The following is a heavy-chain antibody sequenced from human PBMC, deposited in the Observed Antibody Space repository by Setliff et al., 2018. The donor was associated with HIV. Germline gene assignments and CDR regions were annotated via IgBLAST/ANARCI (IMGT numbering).Heavy chain of an antibody. V-gene: IGHV3-23*01. D-gene: IGHD6-13*01. CDR2: ISGSSSIK. J-gene: IGHJ1*01. CDR1: GFAFSDNP. Sequence: GGSLRLSCVASSGFAFSDNPMNWVRQAPGMGLEWVSTISGSSSIKEYADFVKGRFSISRDNSKDTVFLQMDSLRAEDTAIYYCAKGTKITTALYLAYWGQGTLVTVSS. CDR3: AKGTKITTALYLAY.